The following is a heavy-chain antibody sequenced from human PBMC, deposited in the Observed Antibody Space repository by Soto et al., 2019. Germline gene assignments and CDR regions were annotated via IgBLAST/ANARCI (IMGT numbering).Heavy chain of an antibody. CDR3: AKGSLYGDYFDY. CDR1: GFTFSSYA. D-gene: IGHD4-17*01. CDR2: ISGSGGST. J-gene: IGHJ4*02. V-gene: IGHV3-23*01. Sequence: EVQLLESGGGLVQPGGSLRLSCAASGFTFSSYAMSWVRQAPGKGLEWVSAISGSGGSTYYAASVKGRFTISRDNSKNTLYLQMNSLRAEDTAVYYCAKGSLYGDYFDYWGQGTLVTVSS.